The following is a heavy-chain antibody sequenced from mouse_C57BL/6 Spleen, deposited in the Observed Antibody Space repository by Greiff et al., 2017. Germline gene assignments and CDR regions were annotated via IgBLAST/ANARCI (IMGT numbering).Heavy chain of an antibody. V-gene: IGHV1-47*01. D-gene: IGHD1-1*01. CDR3: ATHNYGSDCYFDV. CDR1: GYTFTTYP. J-gene: IGHJ1*03. CDR2: FHPYNDDT. Sequence: QVQLKESGAELVKPGASVKMSCKASGYTFTTYPIEWMKQNHGKSLEWIGNFHPYNDDTKYNEKFKGKATLTVEKSSSTVYLELSPLTSDDSAVYDCATHNYGSDCYFDVWGTGTTVTASS.